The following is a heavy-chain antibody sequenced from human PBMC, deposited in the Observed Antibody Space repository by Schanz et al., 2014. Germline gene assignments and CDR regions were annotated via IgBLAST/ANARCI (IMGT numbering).Heavy chain of an antibody. CDR1: GASISRNNW. Sequence: QVQLQESGPGLVKPSGTLSLTCAVSGASISRNNWWTWLRQPPGKGLEWIGEIHQRENTNYNPSLGGRVVWSIDTSKNQFPLRLTSVTAADTALYYCARLEYTSGWQGFDYWGQGILVTVSP. J-gene: IGHJ4*02. D-gene: IGHD1-1*01. CDR3: ARLEYTSGWQGFDY. V-gene: IGHV4-4*02. CDR2: IHQRENT.